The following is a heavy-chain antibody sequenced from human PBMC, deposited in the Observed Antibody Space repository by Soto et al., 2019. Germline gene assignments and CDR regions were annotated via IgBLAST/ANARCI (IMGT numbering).Heavy chain of an antibody. Sequence: QVQLVQSGGGVVQPGRSLRLSCVASGFIFSTYGMHWVRQVPGKGLEWVAHISYDGSNEYYADSVKGRFTVSRDNAKNTLDLQMNGLKTEDTALYYCTKEYSVGTTCGFFESWGQGALVIVSS. CDR3: TKEYSVGTTCGFFES. D-gene: IGHD1-1*01. J-gene: IGHJ4*02. V-gene: IGHV3-30*18. CDR1: GFIFSTYG. CDR2: ISYDGSNE.